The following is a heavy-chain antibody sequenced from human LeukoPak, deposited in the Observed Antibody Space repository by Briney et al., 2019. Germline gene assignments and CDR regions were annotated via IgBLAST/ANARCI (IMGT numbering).Heavy chain of an antibody. CDR3: ARRAYYDSSGYYPASGYFDL. D-gene: IGHD3-22*01. Sequence: SETLSLTRTVSGGSIFSYYFNWIRQPPGKGLEWIGYIYSNGITSYNPSLRSRSTISIATSKNQFSLRLTSVTAADTATYYCARRAYYDSSGYYPASGYFDLWGRGTLVTVSS. CDR1: GGSIFSYY. J-gene: IGHJ2*01. V-gene: IGHV4-4*09. CDR2: IYSNGIT.